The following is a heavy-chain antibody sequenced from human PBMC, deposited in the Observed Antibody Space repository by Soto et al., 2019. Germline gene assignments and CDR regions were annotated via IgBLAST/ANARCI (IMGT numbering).Heavy chain of an antibody. D-gene: IGHD3-10*01. CDR2: ISGGGGRT. CDR1: GFTFSTYA. V-gene: IGHV3-23*01. Sequence: PGGSLRLSCAASGFTFSTYAMSWVRQAPGKGLEWVSVISGGGGRTSYADSLKGRLTISRDNSKNVLFLQMDSLRAEDTAVYYCAKDGESGTYYQGAAFYIWGQGTMVTVSS. CDR3: AKDGESGTYYQGAAFYI. J-gene: IGHJ3*02.